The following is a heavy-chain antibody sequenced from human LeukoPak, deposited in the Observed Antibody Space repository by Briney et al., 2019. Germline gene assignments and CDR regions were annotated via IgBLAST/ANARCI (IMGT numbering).Heavy chain of an antibody. CDR2: IYYSGST. V-gene: IGHV4-59*08. CDR1: GGSISGYY. D-gene: IGHD6-19*01. J-gene: IGHJ4*02. Sequence: SETLSLTCSVSGGSISGYYWSWIRQPPGQGLEWIGYIYYSGSTNYNPSLESRVVISRDTSKNQFSLNLSSVTAADTAVYYCARGYTDGWLIGYWGREPWSPSP. CDR3: ARGYTDGWLIGY.